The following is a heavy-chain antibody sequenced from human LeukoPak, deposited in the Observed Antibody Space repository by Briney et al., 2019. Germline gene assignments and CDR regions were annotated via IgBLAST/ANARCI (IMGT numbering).Heavy chain of an antibody. Sequence: GGSLRLSCAASGFTVSSNYMSWVRQAPGKGLEWVSVIYSGGSTYYADSVKGRFTISRDDSKNTLYLQMNSLRAEDTAVYYCARAHSSGWYWFYFDYWGQGTLVTVSS. V-gene: IGHV3-53*01. CDR1: GFTVSSNY. J-gene: IGHJ4*02. D-gene: IGHD6-19*01. CDR2: IYSGGST. CDR3: ARAHSSGWYWFYFDY.